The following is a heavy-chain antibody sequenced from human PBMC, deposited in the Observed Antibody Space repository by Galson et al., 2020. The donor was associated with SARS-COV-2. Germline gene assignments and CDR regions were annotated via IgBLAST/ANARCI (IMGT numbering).Heavy chain of an antibody. CDR2: INKDGSEK. CDR1: GFTFSNSW. CDR3: ARGGSTSSWYWRV. V-gene: IGHV3-7*01. Sequence: GGSLRLSCAASGFTFSNSWMTWVRQAPGKGLEWVANINKDGSEKYYVHFLKGRFTISRDNAQNSLYLQMNSLRAEDTAVFYCARGGSTSSWYWRVWGRGTLVTVSS. D-gene: IGHD6-13*01. J-gene: IGHJ4*02.